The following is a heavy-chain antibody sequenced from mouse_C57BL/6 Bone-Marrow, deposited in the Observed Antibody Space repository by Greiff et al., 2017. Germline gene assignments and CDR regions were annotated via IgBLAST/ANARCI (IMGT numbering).Heavy chain of an antibody. J-gene: IGHJ1*03. V-gene: IGHV1-26*01. Sequence: EVQLQQSGPELVKPGASVKISCKASGYTFTDYYMNWVKQSHGKSLEWIGDINPNNGGTSYNQKFKGKATLTVDKSSSTAYMELRSLTSEDSAVYYCARWGRNWYFDVGGTGTTVTVSS. CDR1: GYTFTDYY. CDR3: ARWGRNWYFDV. D-gene: IGHD1-1*01. CDR2: INPNNGGT.